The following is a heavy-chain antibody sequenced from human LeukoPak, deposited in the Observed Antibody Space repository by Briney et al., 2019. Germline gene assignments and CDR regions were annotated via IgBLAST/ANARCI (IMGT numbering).Heavy chain of an antibody. CDR2: INPNSGGT. Sequence: GASVKVSCKASGYTFTGYYMHWVRQAPGQGLEWMGWINPNSGGTNYAQKFQGRVTMTRDTSISTVYMELSRLRSDDTAVYYCASSSYGKIFPMPIDYWGQGTLVTVSS. D-gene: IGHD5-18*01. V-gene: IGHV1-2*02. CDR1: GYTFTGYY. J-gene: IGHJ4*02. CDR3: ASSSYGKIFPMPIDY.